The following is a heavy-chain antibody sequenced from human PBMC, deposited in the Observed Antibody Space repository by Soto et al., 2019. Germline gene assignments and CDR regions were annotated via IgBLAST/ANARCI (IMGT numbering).Heavy chain of an antibody. CDR2: ISSSSSTI. D-gene: IGHD2-15*01. CDR1: GFTFSSYS. J-gene: IGHJ3*02. Sequence: GGSLRLSCAASGFTFSSYSMNWVRQAPGKGLEWVSYISSSSSTIYYADSVKGRFTISRDNAKNSLYLQMNSLRAEDTAVYYCARVGGYCSGGSCYDAFDIWGQGTMVTVSS. CDR3: ARVGGYCSGGSCYDAFDI. V-gene: IGHV3-48*01.